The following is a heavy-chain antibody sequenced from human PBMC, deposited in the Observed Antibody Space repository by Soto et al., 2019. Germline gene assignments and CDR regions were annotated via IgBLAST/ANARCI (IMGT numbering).Heavy chain of an antibody. CDR1: GGSISSGGYY. CDR2: IYYSGST. J-gene: IGHJ4*02. CDR3: ARVPSYSSSWNAFFFDY. Sequence: SETLSLTCTVSGGSISSGGYYWSWIRQHPGKGLEWIGYIYYSGSTYYNPSLKSRVTISVDTSKNQFSLKPSSVTAADTAVYYCARVPSYSSSWNAFFFDYWGQGTLVTVSS. V-gene: IGHV4-31*03. D-gene: IGHD6-13*01.